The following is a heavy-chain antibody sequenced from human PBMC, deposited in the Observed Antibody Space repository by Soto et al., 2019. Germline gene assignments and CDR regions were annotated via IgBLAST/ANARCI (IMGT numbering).Heavy chain of an antibody. CDR3: TRGYYGSGSYWRYYFDY. J-gene: IGHJ4*02. Sequence: GGSLRLSCTASGFTFGDYAMSWVRQAPGKGLEWVGFIRSKAYGGTTEYAASVKGRFTISRDDSKSIAYLQMNSLKTEDTAVYYCTRGYYGSGSYWRYYFDYWGQGTLITVSS. D-gene: IGHD3-10*01. CDR2: IRSKAYGGTT. CDR1: GFTFGDYA. V-gene: IGHV3-49*04.